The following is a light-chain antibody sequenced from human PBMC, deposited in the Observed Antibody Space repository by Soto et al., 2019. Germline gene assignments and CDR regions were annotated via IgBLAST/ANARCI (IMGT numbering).Light chain of an antibody. CDR3: QQRSNWPLLT. V-gene: IGKV3-11*01. CDR2: GAS. CDR1: QSVSNY. Sequence: EIVLTQSPATLSLSPGERATLSCRASQSVSNYLAWYQQKPGQAPRLLIYGASNRATGIPASFSGSGSGTAFTLTISSLEPEDFAVYYCQQRSNWPLLTFGGGTKVEIK. J-gene: IGKJ4*01.